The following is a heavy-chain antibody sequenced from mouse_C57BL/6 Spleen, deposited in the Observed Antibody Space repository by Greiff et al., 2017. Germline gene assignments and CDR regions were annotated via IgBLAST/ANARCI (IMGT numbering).Heavy chain of an antibody. CDR3: ARYPYYGNYSYAMDY. CDR1: GYTFTDYY. D-gene: IGHD2-1*01. J-gene: IGHJ4*01. CDR2: INPNNGGT. V-gene: IGHV1-26*01. Sequence: EVQLQQSGPELVKPGASVKISCKASGYTFTDYYMNWVKQSHGKSLEWIGDINPNNGGTSYNQKFKGKATLTVDKSSSTAYMELRSLTSEDSAGYYCARYPYYGNYSYAMDYWGQATSVTVSS.